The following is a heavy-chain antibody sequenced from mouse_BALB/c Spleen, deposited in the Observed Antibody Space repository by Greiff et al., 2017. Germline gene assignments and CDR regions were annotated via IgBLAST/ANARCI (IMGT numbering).Heavy chain of an antibody. CDR2: IWAGGST. CDR1: GFSLTSYG. J-gene: IGHJ4*01. Sequence: VQVVESGPGLVAPSQSLSITCTVSGFSLTSYGVHWVRQPPGKGLEWLGVIWAGGSTNYNSALMSRLSISKDNSKSQVFLKMNSLQTDDTAMYYCARVGKGDYYAMDYWGQGTSVTVSS. V-gene: IGHV2-9*02. CDR3: ARVGKGDYYAMDY. D-gene: IGHD2-1*01.